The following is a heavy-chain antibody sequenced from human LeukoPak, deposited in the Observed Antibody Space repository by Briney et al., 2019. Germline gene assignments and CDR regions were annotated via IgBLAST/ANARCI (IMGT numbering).Heavy chain of an antibody. V-gene: IGHV3-30*04. CDR2: ISYDGSYK. J-gene: IGHJ4*02. CDR1: GFTFSNYA. CDR3: ARGARKGDDYGGFFDY. D-gene: IGHD4-23*01. Sequence: PWGSLRLSCAASGFTFSNYALHWVRQAPGEGLEWVAVISYDGSYKYYADSMKGRFTISRDNSKNTVYLQMNSLRAEDTAVYYCARGARKGDDYGGFFDYWGQGTLVTVSS.